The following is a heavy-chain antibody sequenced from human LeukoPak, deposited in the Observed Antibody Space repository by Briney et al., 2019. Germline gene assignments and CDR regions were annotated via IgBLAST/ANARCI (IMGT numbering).Heavy chain of an antibody. Sequence: SETLSLTCTVSGGSISSYYWSWIRQPAGKGLEWIGRIYTSGSTNSNPSLMSRVTMSVDTSTNPFSLKLSPVTAADSTVYSCARDPARDYYDRRGYTNRYSDLWGRGTLVTVSS. CDR1: GGSISSYY. V-gene: IGHV4-4*07. CDR3: ARDPARDYYDRRGYTNRYSDL. J-gene: IGHJ2*01. D-gene: IGHD3-22*01. CDR2: IYTSGST.